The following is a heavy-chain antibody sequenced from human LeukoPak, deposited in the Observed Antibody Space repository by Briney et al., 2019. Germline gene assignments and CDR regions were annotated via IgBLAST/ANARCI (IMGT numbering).Heavy chain of an antibody. CDR1: GYPFTTYW. CDR2: IYPGDSDT. V-gene: IGHV5-51*01. J-gene: IGHJ4*02. D-gene: IGHD2-8*01. Sequence: RGESLKISCQTSGYPFTTYWIGWLRQMPGKGLEWMGIIYPGDSDTRYSPSFQGQVTISVDKSARAAYLQWSSLKASDTAMYYCARHAYLSCPNGVCPNDYWGQGTLVTVSS. CDR3: ARHAYLSCPNGVCPNDY.